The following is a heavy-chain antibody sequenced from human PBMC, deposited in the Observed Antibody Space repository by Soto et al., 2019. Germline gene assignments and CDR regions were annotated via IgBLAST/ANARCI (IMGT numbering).Heavy chain of an antibody. D-gene: IGHD6-19*01. CDR2: INPGGGSA. CDR1: GSAITRYY. Sequence: QVDLVQSGAEVKKPGASVTISCKAAGSAITRYYIHWVRQAPGRGLEWMGIINPGGGSASYEQKFKDRVTIDKDTPTGKVYMDLRSLRTEATAVYYCARDTSGWSLNGLDVW. CDR3: ARDTSGWSLNGLDV. J-gene: IGHJ6*01. V-gene: IGHV1-46*01.